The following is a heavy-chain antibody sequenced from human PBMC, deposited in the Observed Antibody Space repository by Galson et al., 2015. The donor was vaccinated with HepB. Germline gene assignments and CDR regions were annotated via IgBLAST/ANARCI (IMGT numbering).Heavy chain of an antibody. CDR1: GYSFTSYW. D-gene: IGHD6-19*01. J-gene: IGHJ5*02. CDR3: ARNEQWLERGGNWFDP. Sequence: QSGAEVKKPGESLKISCKGSGYSFTSYWIGWVRQMPGKGLEWMGWINTYNGNTNYAPNLQGRLTMTTDTSTNTAYMELRSLRSDDTAVYYCARNEQWLERGGNWFDPWGQGTVVTVSS. V-gene: IGHV1-18*04. CDR2: INTYNGNT.